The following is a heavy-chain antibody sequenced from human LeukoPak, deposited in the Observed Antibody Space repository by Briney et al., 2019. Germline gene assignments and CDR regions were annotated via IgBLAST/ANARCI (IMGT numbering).Heavy chain of an antibody. CDR2: MNPNSGNT. CDR3: AREAAPSGYYYYYGLDV. V-gene: IGHV1-8*01. CDR1: GYTFTSYD. Sequence: ASVKVSCKASGYTFTSYDINWLRQATGQGLEWMGWMNPNSGNTGYAQKFQGRVTMTKNTSISTAYMELSSLRSEDTAVYYCAREAAPSGYYYYYGLDVWGQGTTVTVSS. D-gene: IGHD6-13*01. J-gene: IGHJ6*02.